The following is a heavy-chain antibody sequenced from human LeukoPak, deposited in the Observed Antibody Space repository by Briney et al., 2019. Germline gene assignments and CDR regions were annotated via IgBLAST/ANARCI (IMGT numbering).Heavy chain of an antibody. CDR1: GGSIDITNY. Sequence: SETLSLTCGVSGGSIDITNYWSWVRQAPGKGLEWIGEISHDGTTNHNPSLRRQVAMSLDRANNQFSLSLTSVTAADTAVYYCTREDRPFCPFAYWGRGVLVTVSS. CDR2: ISHDGTT. D-gene: IGHD3-22*01. V-gene: IGHV4-4*02. J-gene: IGHJ4*02. CDR3: TREDRPFCPFAY.